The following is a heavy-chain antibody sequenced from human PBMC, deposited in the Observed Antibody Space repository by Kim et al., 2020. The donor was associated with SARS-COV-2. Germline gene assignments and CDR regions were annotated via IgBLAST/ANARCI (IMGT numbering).Heavy chain of an antibody. D-gene: IGHD3-16*01. J-gene: IGHJ4*02. CDR2: TYYNSKWNN. CDR1: GDSVSSTSGT. V-gene: IGHV6-1*01. CDR3: ARRRWTLGGFDY. Sequence: QTLSLTCAISGDSVSSTSGTWNWIRQSPSRGLEWLGRTYYNSKWNNDYAVSVKGRITINPDTSKNQFSLQLSSVTPEDTALYYCARRRWTLGGFDYWGQGTLVTVSS.